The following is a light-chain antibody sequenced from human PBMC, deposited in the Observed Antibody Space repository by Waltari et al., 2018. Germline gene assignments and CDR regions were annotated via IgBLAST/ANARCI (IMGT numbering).Light chain of an antibody. CDR2: GSS. Sequence: EILLTQSPGTLSLSPGERATLSCRAGQSVGRSLAWYQQKPGQPPRLLIYGSSNRATGTPDRFSGCEAGTDFSRTISRLEPEDVAVYYCQHYVSLPVTFGQGTKVEIK. CDR3: QHYVSLPVT. V-gene: IGKV3-20*01. CDR1: QSVGRS. J-gene: IGKJ1*01.